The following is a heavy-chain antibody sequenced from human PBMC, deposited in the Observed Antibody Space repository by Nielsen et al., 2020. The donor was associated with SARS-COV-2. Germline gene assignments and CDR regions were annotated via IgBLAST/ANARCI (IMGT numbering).Heavy chain of an antibody. D-gene: IGHD3-22*01. Sequence: SETLSLTCTVSSGSMRSGSYYWSWIRQTAGKGLEWIGRISTRGDINYIPSLKSRVTISIDTSKNQFSLKLRSVTAADTAVYYCAHQYYSDDDRYSDFWGQGTLVTVSS. CDR1: SGSMRSGSYY. V-gene: IGHV4-61*02. CDR3: AHQYYSDDDRYSDF. CDR2: ISTRGDI. J-gene: IGHJ4*02.